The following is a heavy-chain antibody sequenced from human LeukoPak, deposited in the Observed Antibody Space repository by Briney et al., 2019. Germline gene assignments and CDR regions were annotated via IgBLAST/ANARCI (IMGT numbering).Heavy chain of an antibody. CDR1: GFTVSSNF. CDR3: VRERFGAIVEN. J-gene: IGHJ4*02. Sequence: GGSLRLSCAASGFTVSSNFMSWVRQAPGKGLEWVSVILTAGKTYYADSVKGRFTISRDTSKNTLLLQMNSLRAEDTALYFCVRERFGAIVENWGQGALVIVSS. V-gene: IGHV3-53*01. CDR2: ILTAGKT. D-gene: IGHD5-24*01.